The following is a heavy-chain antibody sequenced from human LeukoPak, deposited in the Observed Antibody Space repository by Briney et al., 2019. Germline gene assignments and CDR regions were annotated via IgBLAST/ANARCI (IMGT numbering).Heavy chain of an antibody. Sequence: GGSLRLSCAASGFTVSSTNYMKWVRQAPGKGLEWVSTIGGSGDKTFYADSVKGRFTISRDNSKNMVHLQMNSLTGEDTALYYCVGRGDGRSGWGDHDFWGQGALVTVSS. CDR2: IGGSGDKT. V-gene: IGHV3-23*01. CDR3: VGRGDGRSGWGDHDF. D-gene: IGHD6-19*01. J-gene: IGHJ4*02. CDR1: GFTVSSTN.